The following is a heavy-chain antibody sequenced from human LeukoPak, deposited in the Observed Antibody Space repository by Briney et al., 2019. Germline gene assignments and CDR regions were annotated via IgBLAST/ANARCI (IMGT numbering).Heavy chain of an antibody. Sequence: GGSLRLSCAASGFTFSSYGMHWVRQAPGKGLEWVAVIWHDGSNKYYADSVKGRFTISRDNSKNTLYLQMNSLRAEDTAVYYCARGGKGGKPFDYWGQGTLVTVSS. CDR2: IWHDGSNK. CDR3: ARGGKGGKPFDY. D-gene: IGHD4-23*01. V-gene: IGHV3-33*01. J-gene: IGHJ4*02. CDR1: GFTFSSYG.